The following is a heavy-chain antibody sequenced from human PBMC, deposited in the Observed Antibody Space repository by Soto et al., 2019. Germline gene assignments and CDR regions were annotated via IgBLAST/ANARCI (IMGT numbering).Heavy chain of an antibody. D-gene: IGHD3-10*01. CDR3: ARKVPGSTTRPDYWYFDL. CDR2: ISGGGDAT. Sequence: EVQLLESGGGLVQPGGSLRLSCAASGFTFISYAMNWVRQAPGKGLQWVSAISGGGDATFYADSVKGRFTISRDNSRNTVTLQMNSLGADDTAVYYCARKVPGSTTRPDYWYFDLWGRGTQVTVSS. V-gene: IGHV3-23*01. CDR1: GFTFISYA. J-gene: IGHJ2*01.